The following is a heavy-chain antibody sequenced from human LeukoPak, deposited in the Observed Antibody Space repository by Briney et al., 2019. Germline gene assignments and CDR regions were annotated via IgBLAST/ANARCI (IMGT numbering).Heavy chain of an antibody. Sequence: SETLSLTCTVSGDSISTYFWSWIRQPPGKGPEWVGCIFYSGSTNYNPSLKSRVTISVDMSKNQFSLRLSSVTAADTAVYYCARLTGYYDSSGITHDAFDIWGQGTMVTVSS. J-gene: IGHJ3*02. CDR2: IFYSGST. D-gene: IGHD3-22*01. V-gene: IGHV4-59*01. CDR3: ARLTGYYDSSGITHDAFDI. CDR1: GDSISTYF.